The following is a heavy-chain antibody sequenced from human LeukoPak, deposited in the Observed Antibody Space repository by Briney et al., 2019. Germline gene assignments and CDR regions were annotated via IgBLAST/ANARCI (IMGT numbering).Heavy chain of an antibody. J-gene: IGHJ4*02. V-gene: IGHV3-53*05. CDR2: IYSGGST. D-gene: IGHD3-22*01. CDR1: GFTVSSNY. CDR3: AKYADSSGYFYYFDY. Sequence: GGSLRLSCAASGFTVSSNYMSWVRQAPGKGLEWVSVIYSGGSTYYADSVKGRFTISRDNSKNTLYLQMNSLRAEDTAVYYCAKYADSSGYFYYFDYWGQGTLVTVSS.